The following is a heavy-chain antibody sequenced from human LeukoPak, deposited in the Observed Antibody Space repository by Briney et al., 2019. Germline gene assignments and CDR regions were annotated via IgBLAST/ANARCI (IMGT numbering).Heavy chain of an antibody. CDR2: FDPEDGET. CDR1: GYTLTELS. J-gene: IGHJ4*02. CDR3: ASSHYYDSLIFDY. D-gene: IGHD3-22*01. V-gene: IGHV1-24*01. Sequence: GASVKVSCKVSGYTLTELSMHWVQQAPGKGLEWMGGFDPEDGETIYAQKFQGRVTMTEDTSTDTAYMELSSLRSDDTAVYYCASSHYYDSLIFDYWGQGTLVTVSS.